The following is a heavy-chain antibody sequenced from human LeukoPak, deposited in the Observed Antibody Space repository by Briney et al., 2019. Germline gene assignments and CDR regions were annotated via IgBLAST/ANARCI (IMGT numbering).Heavy chain of an antibody. CDR1: GFPFSSHG. J-gene: IGHJ5*02. V-gene: IGHV3-23*01. CDR2: ISPGGGPT. Sequence: PGGSLRLSCAGSGFPFSSHGMNWVRQAPGKGLEWVSGISPGGGPTYYADSVKGRFTISRDNSKNTLYLQMNSLRAEDTAVYYCAKEWFDPWGQGTLVTVSS. CDR3: AKEWFDP.